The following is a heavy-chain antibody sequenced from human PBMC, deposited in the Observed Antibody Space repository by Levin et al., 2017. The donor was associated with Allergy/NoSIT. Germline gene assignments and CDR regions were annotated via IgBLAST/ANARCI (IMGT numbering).Heavy chain of an antibody. CDR3: ASGGGDDY. D-gene: IGHD3-16*01. CDR2: ISDDGSNT. V-gene: IGHV3-30*03. Sequence: GESLKISCAASGFTFSSFGMHWVRQAPGKGLEWVAVISDDGSNTYYVDSVEGRFTISRDNSKNTLYLQMNSLRVEDTAVYYCASGGGDDYWGQGTLVTVSS. CDR1: GFTFSSFG. J-gene: IGHJ4*02.